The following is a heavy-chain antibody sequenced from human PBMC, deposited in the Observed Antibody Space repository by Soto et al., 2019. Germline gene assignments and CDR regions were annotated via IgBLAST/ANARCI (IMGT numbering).Heavy chain of an antibody. J-gene: IGHJ4*02. D-gene: IGHD4-4*01. CDR3: ERDRAYSRFDY. CDR1: GFSFSSAW. V-gene: IGHV3-7*03. Sequence: GGSLRLSCAVSGFSFSSAWMTWIRQAPGKGLERVAIMNEDGSERYYVDSVKGRFTISRDNAKNAMFLQMNSLRVEDTAVYFCERDRAYSRFDYWGQGSLVTVYS. CDR2: MNEDGSER.